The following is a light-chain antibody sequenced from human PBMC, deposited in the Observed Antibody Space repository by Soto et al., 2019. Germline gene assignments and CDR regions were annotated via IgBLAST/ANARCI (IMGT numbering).Light chain of an antibody. CDR2: EGS. J-gene: IGLJ1*01. CDR1: SSDVGSYEF. Sequence: SVLTQPDSVSGSLGQSIAISVSGTSSDVGSYEFVSWYQQVPGKAPKLVIYEGSKWPSGVSNRFSGSKSGNTASLTISGLQADDEGDYYCCSYAGGETYVFGTGTKVTVL. V-gene: IGLV2-23*01. CDR3: CSYAGGETYV.